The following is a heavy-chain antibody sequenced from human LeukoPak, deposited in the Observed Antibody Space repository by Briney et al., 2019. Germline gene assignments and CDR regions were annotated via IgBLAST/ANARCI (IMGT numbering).Heavy chain of an antibody. CDR3: AREGGGTYYNSFDY. D-gene: IGHD2-15*01. Sequence: GGSLRLSCTASGFTFSSYWMSWVRQAPGKGLEWVANIKQDGSEKYYVDSVKGRFTISRDNAKNSLYLQMNSLRAEDTAVYYCAREGGGTYYNSFDYWGQGTLVTVSS. J-gene: IGHJ4*02. CDR2: IKQDGSEK. CDR1: GFTFSSYW. V-gene: IGHV3-7*04.